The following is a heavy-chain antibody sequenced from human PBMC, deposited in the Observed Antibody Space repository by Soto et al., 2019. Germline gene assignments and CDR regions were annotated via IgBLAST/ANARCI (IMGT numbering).Heavy chain of an antibody. D-gene: IGHD3-22*01. CDR3: AADSAYYYDSSGYYRPNQFDY. CDR2: IVVGSGNT. Sequence: ASVKVSCKASGFTFTSSAVQWVRQARGQRLEWIGWIVVGSGNTNYAQKFQERVTITRDMSTSTAYMELSSLRSEDTAVYYCAADSAYYYDSSGYYRPNQFDYWGQGTLVTAPQ. CDR1: GFTFTSSA. V-gene: IGHV1-58*01. J-gene: IGHJ4*02.